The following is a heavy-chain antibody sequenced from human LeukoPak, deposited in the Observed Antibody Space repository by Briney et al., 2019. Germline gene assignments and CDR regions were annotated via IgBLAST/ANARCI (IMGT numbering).Heavy chain of an antibody. J-gene: IGHJ4*02. D-gene: IGHD3-16*02. V-gene: IGHV1-18*01. CDR3: ARDKNYRFDY. Sequence: GASVKVSCKASGYTFTDNGISWVRQAPGEGLEWMGWISANSGKTKYAQSFQGRVTMTRETSSSTVYMELRSLRSDDTAVYFCARDKNYRFDYWGQGTLVSVTS. CDR2: ISANSGKT. CDR1: GYTFTDNG.